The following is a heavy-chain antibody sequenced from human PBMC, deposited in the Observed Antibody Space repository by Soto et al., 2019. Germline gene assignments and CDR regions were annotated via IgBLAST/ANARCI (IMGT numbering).Heavy chain of an antibody. CDR1: GGSFSDFA. Sequence: QVQLVQSGAEVKKPGSSMKVSCKASGGSFSDFAFSWVRQAPGQGPEWMGGIMPLFGRPDYAQKFRDRVTITADESTSTVFVELRSLTSEYTAVYYCATWLRMTGIGNYYYGMDVWGQGTTVTVSS. D-gene: IGHD3-9*01. J-gene: IGHJ6*02. CDR2: IMPLFGRP. V-gene: IGHV1-69*12. CDR3: ATWLRMTGIGNYYYGMDV.